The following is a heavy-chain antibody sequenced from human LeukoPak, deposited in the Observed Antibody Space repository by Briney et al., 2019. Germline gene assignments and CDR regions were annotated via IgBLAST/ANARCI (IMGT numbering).Heavy chain of an antibody. CDR2: INHSGST. Sequence: PSETLSLTCAVYGGSFSGYYWSWIRQPPGKGLEWIGEINHSGSTNYNPSLKSRVTISVDTSKNQFSLKLSSGTAADAAVYYCARVEEGYGSGRRENYYYYYMDVWGKGTTVTISS. J-gene: IGHJ6*03. CDR3: ARVEEGYGSGRRENYYYYYMDV. D-gene: IGHD3-10*01. V-gene: IGHV4-34*01. CDR1: GGSFSGYY.